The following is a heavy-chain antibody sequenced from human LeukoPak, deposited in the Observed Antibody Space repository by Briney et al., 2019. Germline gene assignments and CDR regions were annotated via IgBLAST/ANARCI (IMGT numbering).Heavy chain of an antibody. J-gene: IGHJ4*02. CDR3: ARDWPGSGWYPFGDY. CDR2: ISAYNGNT. D-gene: IGHD6-19*01. CDR1: GYTFTSYG. Sequence: GASVKVSCKASGYTFTSYGISWVRQAPGQGLEWMGWISAYNGNTNYAQKLQGRVTMTTDTSTSTAYMELRSLRSDDTAVYYCARDWPGSGWYPFGDYWGQGTLVTVSS. V-gene: IGHV1-18*01.